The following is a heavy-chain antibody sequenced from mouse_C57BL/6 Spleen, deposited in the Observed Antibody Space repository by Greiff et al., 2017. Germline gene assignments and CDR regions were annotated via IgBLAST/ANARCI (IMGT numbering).Heavy chain of an antibody. CDR2: INPYNGGT. V-gene: IGHV1-19*01. J-gene: IGHJ4*01. D-gene: IGHD1-1*01. CDR1: GYTFTDYY. CDR3: ARRDYGSSYDAMDY. Sequence: EVKLQQSGPVLVKPGASVKMSCKASGYTFTDYYMNWVKQSHGKSLEWIGVINPYNGGTSYNQKFKGKATLTVDKSSSTAYMELNSLTSEDSAVYYCARRDYGSSYDAMDYWGQGTSGTVSS.